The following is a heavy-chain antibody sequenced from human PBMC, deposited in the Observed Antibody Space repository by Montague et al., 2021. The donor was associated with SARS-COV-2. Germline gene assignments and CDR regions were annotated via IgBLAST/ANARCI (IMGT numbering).Heavy chain of an antibody. V-gene: IGHV4-4*07. D-gene: IGHD2-21*01. CDR1: GASISGYS. J-gene: IGHJ4*02. Sequence: SETLSLTCTVSGASISGYSWSWIRQPAGKGQEWIGRIYTSVTINYNSSLRKRVTMSVDTFKNQFSLKVNFVTAADTAVYYCARGYYLGNGDFFDYWGQGTLVTVPS. CDR2: IYTSVTI. CDR3: ARGYYLGNGDFFDY.